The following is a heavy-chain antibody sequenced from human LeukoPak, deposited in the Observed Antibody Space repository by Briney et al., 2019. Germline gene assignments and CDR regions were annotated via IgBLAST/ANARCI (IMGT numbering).Heavy chain of an antibody. CDR2: ISGSGGST. J-gene: IGHJ4*02. CDR3: AKDFMRTYYYDSSDNY. Sequence: GGSLRLSCAASGFTFSRYAMSWVRQAPGKGLEWVSAISGSGGSTYYADSVKGRFTISRDNSKNTLYLQMNSLRAEDTAVYYCAKDFMRTYYYDSSDNYWGQGTLATVSS. D-gene: IGHD3-22*01. CDR1: GFTFSRYA. V-gene: IGHV3-23*01.